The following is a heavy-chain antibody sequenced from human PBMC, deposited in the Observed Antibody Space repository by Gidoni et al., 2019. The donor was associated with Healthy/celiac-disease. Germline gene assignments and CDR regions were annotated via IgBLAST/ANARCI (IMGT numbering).Heavy chain of an antibody. CDR3: AKDGIEKGIAAPCHY. D-gene: IGHD6-13*01. CDR1: GFTFRSYA. J-gene: IGHJ4*02. CDR2: IGGGGGST. V-gene: IGHV3-23*01. Sequence: EVQLLESGGGLVQPGGSLRLSCAASGFTFRSYAMSWVRRAPGKGLEWVSAIGGGGGSTYYADSVKGRFTISRDNSKNTLYRQMNSLRAEDTAVYYCAKDGIEKGIAAPCHYWGQGTLVTVSS.